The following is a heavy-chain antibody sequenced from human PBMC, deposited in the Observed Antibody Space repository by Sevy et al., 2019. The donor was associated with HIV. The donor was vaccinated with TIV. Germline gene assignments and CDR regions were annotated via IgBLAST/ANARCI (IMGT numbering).Heavy chain of an antibody. Sequence: SETLSLTCAVYGGSFSAYYWSWIRQAPGQGLEWIGDINHSGSANYNPSLKSRVTMSVDTTKSQFSLKLSSVTAADTAVYYCARPGGDLWGRGTLVTVSS. J-gene: IGHJ4*02. D-gene: IGHD3-16*01. V-gene: IGHV4-34*01. CDR2: INHSGSA. CDR3: ARPGGDL. CDR1: GGSFSAYY.